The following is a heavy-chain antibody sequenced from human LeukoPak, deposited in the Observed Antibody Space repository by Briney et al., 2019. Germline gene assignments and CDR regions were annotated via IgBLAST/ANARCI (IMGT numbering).Heavy chain of an antibody. CDR2: IYYSGST. J-gene: IGHJ4*02. V-gene: IGHV4-59*01. Sequence: PSETLSLTCTVSGGSISSYYWSWIRQPRGKGLEWIGYIYYSGSTNYNPSLKSRVTISVDTSKNQFSLKLSSVTAADTAVYYCARDTYYYDSSGYPHFDYWGQGTLVTVSS. CDR3: ARDTYYYDSSGYPHFDY. CDR1: GGSISSYY. D-gene: IGHD3-22*01.